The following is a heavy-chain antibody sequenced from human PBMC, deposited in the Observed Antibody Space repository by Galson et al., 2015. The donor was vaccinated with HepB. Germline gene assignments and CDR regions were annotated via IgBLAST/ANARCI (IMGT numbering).Heavy chain of an antibody. CDR1: GGSISSNY. D-gene: IGHD3-22*01. CDR2: IYYSGST. CDR3: ARAHSSGYYLRYYFDY. Sequence: TLSLTCTVSGGSISSNYWSWIRQPPGKGLEWIGYIYYSGSTNNNPSLKSRVTISVDTSENQFSLKLSSVTAADTAVYYCARAHSSGYYLRYYFDYWGQGTLVTVSS. J-gene: IGHJ4*02. V-gene: IGHV4-59*01.